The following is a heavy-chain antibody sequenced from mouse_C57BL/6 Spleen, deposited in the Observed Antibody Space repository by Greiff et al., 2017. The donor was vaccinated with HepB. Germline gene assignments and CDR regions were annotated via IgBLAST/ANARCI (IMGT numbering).Heavy chain of an antibody. Sequence: SGAELVRPGASVTLSCKASGYTFTDYEMHWVKQTPVHGLEWIGAIDPETGGTAYNQKFKGKAILTADKSSSTAYMELRSLTSEDSAVYYCTRQLLLLRSWYFDVWGTGTTVTVSS. D-gene: IGHD1-1*01. V-gene: IGHV1-15*01. CDR2: IDPETGGT. CDR1: GYTFTDYE. CDR3: TRQLLLLRSWYFDV. J-gene: IGHJ1*03.